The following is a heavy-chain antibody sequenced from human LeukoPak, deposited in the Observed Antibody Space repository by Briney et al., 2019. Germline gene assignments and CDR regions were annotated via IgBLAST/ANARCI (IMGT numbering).Heavy chain of an antibody. Sequence: PGGSLRLSCAASGFTFSSYGMNWVRQAPGKGLEWVSYISSSGSTIYYADSVKGRFTISRDNAKNSLYLQMNSLRAEDTAVYYCARDYQGSSPYYFDYWGQGTLVTVSS. CDR2: ISSSGSTI. V-gene: IGHV3-48*04. D-gene: IGHD6-6*01. CDR3: ARDYQGSSPYYFDY. J-gene: IGHJ4*02. CDR1: GFTFSSYG.